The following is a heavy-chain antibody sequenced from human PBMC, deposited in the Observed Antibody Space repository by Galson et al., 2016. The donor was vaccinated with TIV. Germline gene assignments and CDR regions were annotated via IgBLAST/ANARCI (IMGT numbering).Heavy chain of an antibody. CDR2: MNPDSANT. V-gene: IGHV1-8*02. CDR1: GYTFTTYD. J-gene: IGHJ4*02. D-gene: IGHD3-22*01. CDR3: ARDDGSTSGSDY. Sequence: SVKVSCKASGYTFTTYDIIWVRQATGQGLEWMGRMNPDSANTDYAQKFQGRVTMTRNTSSSTAYMELSSLRSDDTAVYYCARDDGSTSGSDYWGQGTLVTVSS.